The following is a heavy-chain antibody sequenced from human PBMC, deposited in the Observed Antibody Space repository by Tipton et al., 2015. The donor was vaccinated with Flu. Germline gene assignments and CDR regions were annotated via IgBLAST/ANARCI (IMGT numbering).Heavy chain of an antibody. V-gene: IGHV4-61*02. Sequence: TLSLTCTVSGGSISSVTYYWGWIRQPAGKGLEWIGRISTSGSTNYNASLESRVTLSRDTSKNHISLRLTSATAADTALYYCARDLRGYSGYTGGDAFDMWGRGIMVFVSS. CDR3: ARDLRGYSGYTGGDAFDM. CDR2: ISTSGST. CDR1: GGSISSVTYY. D-gene: IGHD5-12*01. J-gene: IGHJ3*02.